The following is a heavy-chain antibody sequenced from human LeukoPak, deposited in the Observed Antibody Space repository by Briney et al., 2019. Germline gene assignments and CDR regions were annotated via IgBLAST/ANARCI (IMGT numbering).Heavy chain of an antibody. CDR1: GFTFSNAW. Sequence: PGGSLRLSCAASGFTFSNAWMSWVRQAPGKGLEWVANMNQDGTEKNYVDSVKGRFTISRDNAKNSLYLQMNSLRVEDTGVYYCVRDRGYSQFDYWGQGTLVTVSS. CDR2: MNQDGTEK. CDR3: VRDRGYSQFDY. V-gene: IGHV3-7*04. D-gene: IGHD6-13*01. J-gene: IGHJ4*02.